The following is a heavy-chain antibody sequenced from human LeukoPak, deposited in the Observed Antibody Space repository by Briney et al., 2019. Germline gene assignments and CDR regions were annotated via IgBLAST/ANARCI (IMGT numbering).Heavy chain of an antibody. D-gene: IGHD5-18*01. CDR2: INPNSGGT. CDR3: ARRVSGYSYGAYYFDY. J-gene: IGHJ4*02. V-gene: IGHV1-2*02. Sequence: ASVKVSCKASGYTFTDYLMHWVRQAPGQGLEWMGWINPNSGGTNYAQKFQGRVTMTRDTSISTAYMELSRLRSDDTAVYYCARRVSGYSYGAYYFDYWGQGTLVTVSS. CDR1: GYTFTDYL.